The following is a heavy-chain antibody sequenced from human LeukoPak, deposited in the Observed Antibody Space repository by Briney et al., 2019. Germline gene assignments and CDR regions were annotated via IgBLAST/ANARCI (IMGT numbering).Heavy chain of an antibody. CDR1: GGSISSSSYY. Sequence: PSETLSLTCTVSGGSISSSSYYWGWIRQPPGKGLGWIGSIYYSGSTYYNPSLKSRVTMSVDTSKNQFSLKLSSVTAADTAVYYCARRRGGYYGSGSYSAFDPWGRGTLVTVSS. J-gene: IGHJ5*02. V-gene: IGHV4-39*07. CDR2: IYYSGST. D-gene: IGHD3-10*01. CDR3: ARRRGGYYGSGSYSAFDP.